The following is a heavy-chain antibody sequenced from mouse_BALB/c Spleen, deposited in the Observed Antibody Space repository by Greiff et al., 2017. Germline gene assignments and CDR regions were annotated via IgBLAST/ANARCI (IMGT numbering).Heavy chain of an antibody. CDR3: AGQPYEAMDY. Sequence: VQLQQSGAELVKPGASVKLSCTASGFNIKDTYMHWVKQRPEQGLEWIGRIDPANGNTKYDPKFQGKATITADTSSNTAYLQLSSLTSEDTAVYYCAGQPYEAMDYWGQGTSVTVSS. J-gene: IGHJ4*01. CDR1: GFNIKDTY. V-gene: IGHV14-3*02. D-gene: IGHD1-1*01. CDR2: IDPANGNT.